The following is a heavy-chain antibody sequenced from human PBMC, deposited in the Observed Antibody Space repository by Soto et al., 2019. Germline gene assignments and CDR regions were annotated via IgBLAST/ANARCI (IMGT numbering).Heavy chain of an antibody. CDR3: ARECLYSRGFLGL. CDR1: GGTFSSYT. J-gene: IGHJ4*02. Sequence: QVQLVHSGAEVKKPGSSVKVSCKASGGTFSSYTISWVRQAPGQGLEWMGRIIPILGIANYAQKFQGRVTITADKSTSTAYMELSSLRSEDTAVYYCARECLYSRGFLGLWGQGTLVTVSS. V-gene: IGHV1-69*04. CDR2: IIPILGIA. D-gene: IGHD6-19*01.